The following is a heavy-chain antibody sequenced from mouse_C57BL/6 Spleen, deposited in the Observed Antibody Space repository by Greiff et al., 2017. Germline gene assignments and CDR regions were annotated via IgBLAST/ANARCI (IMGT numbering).Heavy chain of an antibody. CDR2: IYPGSGST. CDR3: ARDGYYGSSYAMDY. J-gene: IGHJ4*01. D-gene: IGHD1-1*01. CDR1: GYTFTSYW. Sequence: QVQLQQPGAELVKPGASVKMSCKASGYTFTSYWITWVKQRPGQGLEWIGDIYPGSGSTNYNEKFKSKATLTVDTSASTAYMQLSSLTSEDSAVYYCARDGYYGSSYAMDYWGQGTSVTVSS. V-gene: IGHV1-55*01.